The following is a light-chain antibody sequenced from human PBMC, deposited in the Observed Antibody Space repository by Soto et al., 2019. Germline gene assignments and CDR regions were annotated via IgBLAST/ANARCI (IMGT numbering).Light chain of an antibody. J-gene: IGKJ4*01. V-gene: IGKV1-9*01. CDR2: AAS. CDR1: QGISSY. CDR3: QQLNSYPQT. Sequence: DIQLTQSPSFLSASVGDRVTITCRASQGISSYLAWYQQKPGKAPKLLIYAASTLQSGVPSRFIGSGSGTEFTLTISSLQPEDFATYYCQQLNSYPQTFGGGTKVEIK.